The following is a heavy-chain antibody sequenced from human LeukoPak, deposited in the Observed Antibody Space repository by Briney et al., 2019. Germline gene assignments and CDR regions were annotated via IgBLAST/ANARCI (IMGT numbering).Heavy chain of an antibody. CDR1: GFTFSDYY. V-gene: IGHV3-11*04. D-gene: IGHD6-19*01. CDR2: ISSSGSTI. Sequence: GRSLRLSCAASGFTFSDYYMSWIRQAPGKGLEWVSYISSSGSTIYYADSVKGRFTISRDNAKNSLYLQMNSLRAEDTAVYYCARDHSSGFSLPGNWGQGTLVTVSS. CDR3: ARDHSSGFSLPGN. J-gene: IGHJ4*02.